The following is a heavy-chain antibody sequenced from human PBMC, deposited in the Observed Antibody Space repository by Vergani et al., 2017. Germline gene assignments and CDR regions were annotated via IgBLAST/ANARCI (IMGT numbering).Heavy chain of an antibody. CDR3: ASEEGFGGVGLYYYGMDV. V-gene: IGHV3-64*01. CDR1: GFTFSSYA. D-gene: IGHD3-16*01. Sequence: EVQLVESGGGLVQPGGSLRLSCAASGFTFSSYAMHWVRQAPGKGLEYVSAISSNGGSTYYANSVKGRFTISRDNSKNTLYLQMGSLRAEDMAVYYCASEEGFGGVGLYYYGMDVWGQGTTVTVSS. J-gene: IGHJ6*02. CDR2: ISSNGGST.